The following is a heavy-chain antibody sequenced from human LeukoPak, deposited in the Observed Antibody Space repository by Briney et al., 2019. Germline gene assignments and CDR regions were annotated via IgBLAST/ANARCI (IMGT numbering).Heavy chain of an antibody. J-gene: IGHJ4*02. D-gene: IGHD3-16*01. V-gene: IGHV3-48*01. CDR3: ARDGGGDY. Sequence: GGSLRLSCAASGFTFSLYSMNWVRQAPGKGLEWVSYITSGSSTIYYADSVKGRFTISRDNAKNSLFLQMNSLRAEDTAVYYCARDGGGDYWGQGTLVTVSS. CDR2: ITSGSSTI. CDR1: GFTFSLYS.